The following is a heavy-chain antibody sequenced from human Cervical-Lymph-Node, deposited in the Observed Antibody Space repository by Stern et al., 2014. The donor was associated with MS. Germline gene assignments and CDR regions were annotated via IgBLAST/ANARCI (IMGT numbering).Heavy chain of an antibody. CDR2: ISWSSGKI. J-gene: IGHJ6*02. V-gene: IGHV3-9*01. Sequence: EVQLEESGGDLVQPGRSLRLPCAASGFRFDDYAMYWVRQAPGKGLEWVSGISWSSGKIGYADSVKGRFTISRDNVKNSLFLQMNSLRSEDTASYYCARAIGFCSGGNCEPYYYYGIDVWGQGTRVTVSS. D-gene: IGHD2-15*01. CDR1: GFRFDDYA. CDR3: ARAIGFCSGGNCEPYYYYGIDV.